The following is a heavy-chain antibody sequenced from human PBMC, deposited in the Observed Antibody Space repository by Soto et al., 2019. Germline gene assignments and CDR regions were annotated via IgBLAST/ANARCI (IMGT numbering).Heavy chain of an antibody. V-gene: IGHV4-31*03. CDR1: GGSISSGGYY. J-gene: IGHJ6*02. D-gene: IGHD6-13*01. Sequence: QVQLQESGPGLLKPSQTLSLTCTVSGGSISSGGYYWSWIRQHPGKVLGWIGYIYYSGSTYYNPSLKSRVTISVDTSKNQFSLKLSSVTAADTAVYYCARDLQYSRLFYGMDVWGQGTTVTVSS. CDR2: IYYSGST. CDR3: ARDLQYSRLFYGMDV.